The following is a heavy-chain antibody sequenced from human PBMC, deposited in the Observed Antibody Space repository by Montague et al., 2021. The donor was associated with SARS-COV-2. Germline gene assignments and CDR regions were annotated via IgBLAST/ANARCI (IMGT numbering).Heavy chain of an antibody. V-gene: IGHV4-59*12. D-gene: IGHD6-19*01. CDR3: ARGVLGENRYASGWFLTHHYNSLDV. CDR1: GGSINSSY. Sequence: SETLSLTCTVSGGSINSSYWSWIQQPPGRGLEWIGYIYYRGSTNYNPSLETRVTLSVDPSKNQFSLKLRSVTAADMAVYYCARGVLGENRYASGWFLTHHYNSLDVWGQGTTVTVSS. CDR2: IYYRGST. J-gene: IGHJ6*02.